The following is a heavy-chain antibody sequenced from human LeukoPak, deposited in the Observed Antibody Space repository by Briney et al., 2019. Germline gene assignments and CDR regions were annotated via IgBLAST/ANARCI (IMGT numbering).Heavy chain of an antibody. CDR2: IRFDGSDK. CDR3: AKISGAYSSIYS. CDR1: GFTFSTYG. Sequence: GGSLRLSCAASGFTFSTYGMHWVRRAPGKGLEWVAFIRFDGSDKYYADSVKGRFTISRDNSKNTLYLQMNSLRAEDTAVYYCAKISGAYSSIYSWGQGTLFTVSS. J-gene: IGHJ4*02. V-gene: IGHV3-30*02. D-gene: IGHD1-26*01.